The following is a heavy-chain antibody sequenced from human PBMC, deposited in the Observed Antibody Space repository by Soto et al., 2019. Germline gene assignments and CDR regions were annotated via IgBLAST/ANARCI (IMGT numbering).Heavy chain of an antibody. CDR3: AKAETYDFWSGLHFDY. CDR1: GVTFSSFA. J-gene: IGHJ4*02. D-gene: IGHD3-3*01. V-gene: IGHV3-23*01. CDR2: ISGSGGST. Sequence: LRLSCVASGVTFSSFAMSWVRQAPGKGLEWVSTISGSGGSTYYADSVKGRLTISRDNSKNTLSLHINSLRAEDTAVYYCAKAETYDFWSGLHFDYWGQGTLVTVSS.